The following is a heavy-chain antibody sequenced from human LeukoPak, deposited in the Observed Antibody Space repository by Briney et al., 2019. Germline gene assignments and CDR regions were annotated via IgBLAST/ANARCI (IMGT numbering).Heavy chain of an antibody. CDR3: ARDWRSSGCFDY. J-gene: IGHJ4*02. D-gene: IGHD6-19*01. V-gene: IGHV3-11*05. CDR1: GFTFSDYY. Sequence: GGSLRLSCAPSGFTFSDYYMSWIREAPGKGLEWVSYISGSTTYTNCADSVKGRFTISRDNAKNSLYLQMNSLRAEDTAVYYCARDWRSSGCFDYWGQGTLVTVYS. CDR2: ISGSTTYT.